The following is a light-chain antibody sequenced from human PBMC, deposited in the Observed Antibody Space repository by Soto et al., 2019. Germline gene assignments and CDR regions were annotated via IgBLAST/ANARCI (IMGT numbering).Light chain of an antibody. CDR3: QQAYSFPIT. J-gene: IGKJ5*01. CDR1: QNIASS. V-gene: IGKV1-12*01. Sequence: DIQMTQSPSSLSASMGDRVAITCRASQNIASSLTWYQQRPGKAPKLLIYAASNLQSGVPSRFSGSGSGTDFTLSINSLQPEDFATYYCQQAYSFPITFGQGTRLEIK. CDR2: AAS.